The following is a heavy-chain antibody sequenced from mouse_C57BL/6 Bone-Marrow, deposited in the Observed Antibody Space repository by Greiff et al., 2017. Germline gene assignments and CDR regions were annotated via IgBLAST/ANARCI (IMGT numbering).Heavy chain of an antibody. D-gene: IGHD1-1*01. CDR3: ARGYYGSGYRYFDV. V-gene: IGHV1-47*01. J-gene: IGHJ1*03. CDR2: FHPYNDDT. Sequence: VQLLESGAELVKPGASVKMSCKASGYTFTTYPIEWMKQNHGKSLEWIGNFHPYNDDTKYNEKFKGKATLTVEKSSSTAYLELSRLTSDDSAVYYCARGYYGSGYRYFDVWGTGTTVTVSS. CDR1: GYTFTTYP.